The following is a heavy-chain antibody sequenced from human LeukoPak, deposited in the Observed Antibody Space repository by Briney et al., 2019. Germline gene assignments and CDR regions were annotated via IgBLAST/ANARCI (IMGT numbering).Heavy chain of an antibody. Sequence: GRSLRLSCAASGFTFSSYAMHWVRQAPGKGLEWVAVISYDGSNKYYADSVKGRFTISRDNSKNTLYLQMNSRRAEDTAVYYCASGSYSNYDFDYWGQGTLVTVSS. D-gene: IGHD4-11*01. V-gene: IGHV3-30-3*01. J-gene: IGHJ4*02. CDR3: ASGSYSNYDFDY. CDR2: ISYDGSNK. CDR1: GFTFSSYA.